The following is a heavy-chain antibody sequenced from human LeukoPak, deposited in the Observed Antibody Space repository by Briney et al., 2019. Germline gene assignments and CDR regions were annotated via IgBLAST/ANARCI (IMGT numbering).Heavy chain of an antibody. V-gene: IGHV3-9*03. CDR2: ISWNSGSI. Sequence: GGSLRLSCAASGFTFDDYAMHWVRQAPGKDLEWVSGISWNSGSIGYADSVKGRFTISRDNAKNSLYLQMNSLRAEDMALYYCARSQWLARKFDYWGQGTLVTVSS. D-gene: IGHD6-19*01. J-gene: IGHJ4*02. CDR1: GFTFDDYA. CDR3: ARSQWLARKFDY.